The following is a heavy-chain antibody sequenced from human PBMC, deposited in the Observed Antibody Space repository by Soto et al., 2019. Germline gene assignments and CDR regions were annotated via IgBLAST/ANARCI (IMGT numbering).Heavy chain of an antibody. Sequence: QVQLVQSGAEVVKPGSSVKVSCKDSGDTFDTFAISWERQAHGQGLEWMGGIIPIFRTPDYGQKFQGRVTTTADESTSTASMELSSLRSEDTAVYYCAREKDREQLGGNYYYTLDVWGQGTTVTVSS. CDR1: GDTFDTFA. CDR3: AREKDREQLGGNYYYTLDV. CDR2: IIPIFRTP. J-gene: IGHJ6*02. V-gene: IGHV1-69*12. D-gene: IGHD1-1*01.